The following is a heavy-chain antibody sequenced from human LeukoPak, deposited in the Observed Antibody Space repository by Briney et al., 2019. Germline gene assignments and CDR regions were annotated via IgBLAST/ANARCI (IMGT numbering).Heavy chain of an antibody. CDR1: GFTFSNSA. CDR3: AKGIRYGSGSPLDY. Sequence: GGSLRLSCAASGFTFSNSAMTWFRQAPGKGLECVSIIGGSGGSTNYADSVKGRFTISRDNSKNTLYLQMNSLRAEDTAIYYCAKGIRYGSGSPLDYWGQGTLVTVSS. CDR2: IGGSGGST. J-gene: IGHJ4*02. V-gene: IGHV3-23*01. D-gene: IGHD3-10*01.